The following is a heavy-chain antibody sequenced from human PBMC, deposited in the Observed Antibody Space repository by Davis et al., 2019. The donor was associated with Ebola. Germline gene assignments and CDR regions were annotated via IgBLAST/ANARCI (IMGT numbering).Heavy chain of an antibody. V-gene: IGHV3-7*01. J-gene: IGHJ4*02. CDR1: GFDFDNSW. D-gene: IGHD7-27*01. Sequence: GESLKISCVVSGFDFDNSWMTWVRQVPGKGLDWVTNMKGDGSLKNYVDSVKGRFTISRDNAKKSLYLEMNSLRAEDTAVYYCATGNWGPAFWGQGTLLTVSS. CDR3: ATGNWGPAF. CDR2: MKGDGSLK.